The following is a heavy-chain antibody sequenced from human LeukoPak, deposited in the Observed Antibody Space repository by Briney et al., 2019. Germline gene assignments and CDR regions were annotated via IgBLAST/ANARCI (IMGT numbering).Heavy chain of an antibody. D-gene: IGHD6-6*01. CDR1: ADSISRYY. J-gene: IGHJ6*03. V-gene: IGHV4-59*01. CDR3: ARGARLAARPYYYMDV. Sequence: SETLSLTCTVPADSISRYYWSWLRQPPGKGLEWIGYIFYSGITNSNPSLNSRVTISIDTSKNQFSLKLSSVTAADTAVYYCARGARLAARPYYYMDVWGKGTTVTVSS. CDR2: IFYSGIT.